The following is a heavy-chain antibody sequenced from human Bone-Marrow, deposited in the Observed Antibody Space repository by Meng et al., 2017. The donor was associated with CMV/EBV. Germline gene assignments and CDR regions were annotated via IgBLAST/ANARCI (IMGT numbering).Heavy chain of an antibody. D-gene: IGHD1/OR15-1a*01. V-gene: IGHV3-66*01. CDR1: GFTVSSNY. J-gene: IGHJ4*02. CDR3: ARVPREQTGAYDY. CDR2: SYSGGST. Sequence: GESLKISCAASGFTVSSNYMSWVRQAPGKGLEWVSVSYSGGSTYYADSVKGRFTISRDNAKNSLYLQMSSLRAEDTAVYYCARVPREQTGAYDYWGQGTLVTVSS.